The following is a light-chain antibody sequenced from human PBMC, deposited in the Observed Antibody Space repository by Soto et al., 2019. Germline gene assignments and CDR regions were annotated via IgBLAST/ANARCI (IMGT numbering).Light chain of an antibody. CDR2: DVS. CDR1: QGVTTN. CDR3: QQYNNWTFS. J-gene: IGKJ5*01. Sequence: TVMTQSPATRSVSPGERVTLSCRAGQGVTTNFAWYQQKSGQSPRLLIYDVSTRATGVPARFSGTVSETDGTITISGLKSEDASVYFCQQYNNWTFSFGQGTRLEIK. V-gene: IGKV3-15*01.